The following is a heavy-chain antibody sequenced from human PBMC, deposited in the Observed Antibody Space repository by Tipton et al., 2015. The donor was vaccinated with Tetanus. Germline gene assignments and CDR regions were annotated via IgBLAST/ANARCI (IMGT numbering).Heavy chain of an antibody. Sequence: LRLSCSVSNGSISSGGYYWSWIRQYPGKGLEWIGLLYHTGVTYYNPSLQSRVTISVDTSKNQFSLRLSSVTAADTTVYFCARHPPPYYYGSGSYLDYWGQGTPVTVSS. D-gene: IGHD3-10*01. CDR3: ARHPPPYYYGSGSYLDY. CDR1: NGSISSGGYY. J-gene: IGHJ4*02. CDR2: LYHTGVT. V-gene: IGHV4-31*02.